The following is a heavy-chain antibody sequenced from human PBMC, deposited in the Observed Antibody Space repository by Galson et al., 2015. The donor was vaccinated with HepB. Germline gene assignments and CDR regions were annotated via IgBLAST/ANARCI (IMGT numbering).Heavy chain of an antibody. CDR2: ISYDGSNK. Sequence: SLRLSCAASGFTFSSYGMHWVRQAPGKGLEWVAVISYDGSNKYYADSVKGRFTISRDNSKNTLYLQMNSLRAEDTAVYYCAKLVPYYYDSSGYVGDDAFDIWGQGTMVTVSS. D-gene: IGHD3-22*01. V-gene: IGHV3-30*18. CDR3: AKLVPYYYDSSGYVGDDAFDI. CDR1: GFTFSSYG. J-gene: IGHJ3*02.